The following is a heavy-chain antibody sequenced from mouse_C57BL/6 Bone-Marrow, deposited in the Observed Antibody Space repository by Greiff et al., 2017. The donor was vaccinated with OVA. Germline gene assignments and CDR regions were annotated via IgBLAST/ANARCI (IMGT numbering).Heavy chain of an antibody. CDR1: GYTFTSYG. V-gene: IGHV1-81*01. Sequence: VKLMESGAELARPGASVKLSCKASGYTFTSYGISWVKQRTGQGLEWIGEIYPRSGNTYYNEKFKGKTTLTADKYSSTAYMELRSLTSEDSAVYFCARGGFFYWYFDVWGTGTTVTVSS. J-gene: IGHJ1*03. CDR3: ARGGFFYWYFDV. CDR2: IYPRSGNT.